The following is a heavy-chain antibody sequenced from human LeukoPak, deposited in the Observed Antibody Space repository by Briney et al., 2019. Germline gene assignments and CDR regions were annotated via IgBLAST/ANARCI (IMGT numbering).Heavy chain of an antibody. V-gene: IGHV3-53*01. CDR2: IYSGGTT. J-gene: IGHJ3*02. CDR1: GFTVSTNY. D-gene: IGHD1-26*01. CDR3: ARGSVRAFDI. Sequence: GGSLRLSCAASGFTVSTNYMNWVRQAPGKGLEWVSVIYSGGTTYYADSVRGRFSISRDTSKNTLYLQMNSLRAEDTAVYYCARGSVRAFDIWGQGTMVTVSS.